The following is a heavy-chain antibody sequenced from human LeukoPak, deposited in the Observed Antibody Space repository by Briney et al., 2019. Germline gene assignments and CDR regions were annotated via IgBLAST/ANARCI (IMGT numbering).Heavy chain of an antibody. Sequence: GASVKVSCKASGYTFTSYYMHWVRQAPGQGLEWMGIINPSGDSTSYAQKFQGRVTMTRDTSTSTVYMELSSLGSEDTAVYYCAREFTTYYDFWSGYSYFDYWGQGTLVTVSS. CDR3: AREFTTYYDFWSGYSYFDY. CDR2: INPSGDST. J-gene: IGHJ4*02. V-gene: IGHV1-46*01. D-gene: IGHD3-3*01. CDR1: GYTFTSYY.